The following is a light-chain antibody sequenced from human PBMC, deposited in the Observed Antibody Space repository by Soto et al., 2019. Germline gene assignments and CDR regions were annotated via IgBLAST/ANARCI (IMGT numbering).Light chain of an antibody. J-gene: IGKJ1*01. CDR3: QQFGPSSQT. CDR2: GAS. CDR1: QSXSSLY. V-gene: IGKV3-20*01. Sequence: EIVLTQSPXTLXLSPGXXATXSXRXSQSXSSLYLAWYQQRPGQAPRLLIYGASSRATGIPDRFSGSGSGTDFTLTITRLEPEDFAVYYCQQFGPSSQTFGQGTKVEIK.